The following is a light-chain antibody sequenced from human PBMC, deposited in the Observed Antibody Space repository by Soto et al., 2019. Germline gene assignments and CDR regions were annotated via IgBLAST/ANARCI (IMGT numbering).Light chain of an antibody. Sequence: DIPMTQSPSSLSASVGDRVTITCRASQSINNYLNWYQQESGRAPKLLIYAASSLQGKVPSRFSGSGSGTDFTLTISSLQPEDFATYYCQQSYSSPWTFGQGTTVEMK. V-gene: IGKV1-39*01. CDR1: QSINNY. CDR2: AAS. CDR3: QQSYSSPWT. J-gene: IGKJ1*01.